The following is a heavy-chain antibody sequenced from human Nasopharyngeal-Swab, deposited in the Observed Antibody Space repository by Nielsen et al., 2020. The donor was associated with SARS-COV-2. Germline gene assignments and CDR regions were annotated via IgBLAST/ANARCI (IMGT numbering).Heavy chain of an antibody. D-gene: IGHD1-26*01. CDR2: IKQDGSEK. V-gene: IGHV3-7*01. Sequence: GASLKISCAASGFTFSSYWMSWVRQAPGKGLEWVANIKQDGSEKYYVDSVKGRFTISRDNAKNSLYLQMNSLRAEDTAVYYCARDNSRGGSYAGVYYFDYWGQGTLVTVSS. CDR3: ARDNSRGGSYAGVYYFDY. J-gene: IGHJ4*02. CDR1: GFTFSSYW.